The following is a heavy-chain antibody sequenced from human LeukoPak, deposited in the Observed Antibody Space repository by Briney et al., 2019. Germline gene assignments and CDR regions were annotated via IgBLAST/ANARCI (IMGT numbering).Heavy chain of an antibody. J-gene: IGHJ5*02. CDR1: GYTFTSYA. V-gene: IGHV7-4-1*02. CDR3: ARDRTRITMVRGVIIGGNWFDP. D-gene: IGHD3-10*01. CDR2: INTNTGNP. Sequence: ASVKVSCKASGYTFTSYAMNWVRQAPGQGLEWMGWINTNTGNPTYAQGFTGRFVFSLDTSVSTAYLQISSLKAEDTAVYYCARDRTRITMVRGVIIGGNWFDPWGQGTLVTVSS.